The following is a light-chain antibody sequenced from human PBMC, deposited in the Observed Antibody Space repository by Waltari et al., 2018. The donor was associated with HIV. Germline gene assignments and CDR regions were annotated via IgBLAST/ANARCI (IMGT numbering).Light chain of an antibody. CDR1: QTILYQSKKKNY. CDR3: QQYYSSPLT. CDR2: WAS. Sequence: DIVMTQSPDSLAVSLGERVTINCKSSQTILYQSKKKNYMAWYQQKSGQPPKLLIYWASVRESGVPDRFSGSGSGTDFTLTINNLQPEDVAVYFCQQYYSSPLTFGGGTNVQI. V-gene: IGKV4-1*01. J-gene: IGKJ4*01.